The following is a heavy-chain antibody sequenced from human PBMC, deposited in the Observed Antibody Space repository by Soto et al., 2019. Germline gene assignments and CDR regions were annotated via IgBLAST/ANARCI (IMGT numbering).Heavy chain of an antibody. CDR1: GYTFIGYY. D-gene: IGHD5-12*01. Sequence: QVQLVQSWAEVKKPGASVKVSCKASGYTFIGYYIHWVRQAPGQGLEWMGWINLNSGGAKYSQKFQAWVNMTSDTSISTADMELSRLKSDDTAVYYWARSGGGYDFGDYWGQGTLVTVSS. CDR3: ARSGGGYDFGDY. J-gene: IGHJ4*02. V-gene: IGHV1-2*04. CDR2: INLNSGGA.